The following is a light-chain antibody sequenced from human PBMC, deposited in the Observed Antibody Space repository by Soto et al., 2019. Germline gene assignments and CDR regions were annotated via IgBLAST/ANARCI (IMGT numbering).Light chain of an antibody. CDR3: QQYGSSPET. Sequence: EIVLTQSPGTLSLSPGERATLSCRASQSVSSSCLAWYQQKPGQAPRLLVYGASSRATGIPDRFSGSGSVTDFTLTISRLEPEDFAVYYCQQYGSSPETFGQGTKVEIK. CDR2: GAS. CDR1: QSVSSSC. V-gene: IGKV3-20*01. J-gene: IGKJ1*01.